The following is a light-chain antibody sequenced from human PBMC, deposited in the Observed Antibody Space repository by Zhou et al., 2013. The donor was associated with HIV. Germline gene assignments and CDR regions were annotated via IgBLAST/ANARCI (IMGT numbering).Light chain of an antibody. CDR2: AAS. Sequence: DIQLTQSPSPLSASVGDTVTISCRASQSIRTYLNWYQQKPGKAPNLLIYAASNLQSGAPSRFRGSGSGTDFTLTISSLQPEDFATYYCQQSYSTPLTFGGGTKVEIK. V-gene: IGKV1-39*01. CDR1: QSIRTY. CDR3: QQSYSTPLT. J-gene: IGKJ4*01.